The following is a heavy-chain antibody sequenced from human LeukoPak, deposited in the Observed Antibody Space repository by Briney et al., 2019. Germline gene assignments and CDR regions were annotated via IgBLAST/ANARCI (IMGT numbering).Heavy chain of an antibody. CDR2: ITGSGDRT. CDR1: GFTFSSYA. J-gene: IGHJ4*02. V-gene: IGHV3-23*01. CDR3: ASRPRADMGPLDF. Sequence: PGGSLRLSCAASGFTFSSYAMSWVRQAPGKGLEWVSSITGSGDRTYYAGSVKGRFTISRDNSKNTLYLQMNSLRAGETAVYYCASRPRADMGPLDFWGQGTLVTVSS. D-gene: IGHD1-14*01.